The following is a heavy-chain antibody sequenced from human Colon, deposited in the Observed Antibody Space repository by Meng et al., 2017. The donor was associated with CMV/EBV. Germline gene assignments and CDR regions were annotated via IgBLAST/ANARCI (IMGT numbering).Heavy chain of an antibody. CDR2: IYPGDSHT. J-gene: IGHJ5*01. V-gene: IGHV5-51*01. CDR3: ARYTSSYGWFDS. Sequence: GGSLRLSCAASGFTFSSSVVTWVRQGPGKGLEWMGIIYPGDSHTRYSPSLEGHVTISADKSISTVYLQWSGLKASDTAMYYCARYTSSYGWFDSWGQGTQVTVSS. CDR1: GFTFSSSV. D-gene: IGHD2-2*01.